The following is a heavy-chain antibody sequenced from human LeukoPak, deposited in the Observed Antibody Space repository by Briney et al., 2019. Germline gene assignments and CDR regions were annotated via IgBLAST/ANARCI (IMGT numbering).Heavy chain of an antibody. Sequence: GGSLRLSCAASGFTFSSYAMHWVRQAPGKGLEWVAVISYDGSNKYYADSVKGRFTISRDNSKNTLYLQMNSLRAEDTAVYYCARGATVRNYHFSSDTPDFDYRGHGTLVTVSS. CDR2: ISYDGSNK. CDR3: ARGATVRNYHFSSDTPDFDY. V-gene: IGHV3-30-3*01. J-gene: IGHJ4*01. CDR1: GFTFSSYA. D-gene: IGHD3-3*01.